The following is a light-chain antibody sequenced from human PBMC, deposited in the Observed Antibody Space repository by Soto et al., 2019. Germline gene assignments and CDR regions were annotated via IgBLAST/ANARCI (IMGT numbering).Light chain of an antibody. V-gene: IGKV3-20*01. J-gene: IGKJ2*01. CDR2: GAS. Sequence: EIVLTQSPGTLSLSPGERATLSCRASQSVSSSYLAWYQQKPGQAPRLLIYGASSRATGIPDRFSGSGSGTYFTLTISRLEPDYCAVYYCQQYGSSPPYTFGQGTKLDIK. CDR3: QQYGSSPPYT. CDR1: QSVSSSY.